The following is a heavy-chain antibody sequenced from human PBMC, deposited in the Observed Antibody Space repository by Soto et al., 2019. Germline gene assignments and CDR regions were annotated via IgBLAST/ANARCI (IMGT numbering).Heavy chain of an antibody. V-gene: IGHV3-23*01. CDR3: AKTPYSSRPPGMDV. CDR2: ISGSGGST. CDR1: GFTFSSYA. Sequence: LRLSCAASGFTFSSYAMSWVRQAPGKGLEWVSAISGSGGSTYYADSVKGRFTISRDNSKNTLYLQMNSLRAEDTAVYYCAKTPYSSRPPGMDVWGQGTTVTVSS. J-gene: IGHJ6*02. D-gene: IGHD5-18*01.